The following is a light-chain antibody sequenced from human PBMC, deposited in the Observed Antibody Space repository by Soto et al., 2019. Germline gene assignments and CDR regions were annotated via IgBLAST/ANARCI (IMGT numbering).Light chain of an antibody. CDR1: QSISSW. V-gene: IGKV1-5*03. J-gene: IGKJ1*01. Sequence: DVQMTQSPSTLSASVGDRVTITCRASQSISSWLAWYQQKPGKAPKLLIYKASSLESGVPSRFSGSGSGTEFTLTISSLQPDDFATYYCQHCDTSWPFGQGTKVDIK. CDR2: KAS. CDR3: QHCDTSWP.